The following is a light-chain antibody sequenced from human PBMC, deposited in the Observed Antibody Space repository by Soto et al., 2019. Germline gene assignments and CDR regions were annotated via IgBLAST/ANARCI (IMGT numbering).Light chain of an antibody. CDR1: ESVSSSL. CDR2: DVS. Sequence: EIVLTQSPGTLSLSPQGGASLSCRASESVSSSLLAWFQQKPGQAPRLLIHDVSSRATGIPDRFSGSGSGTDFTLSISRLEPEDFAVYYGHQYGSSPLTFGQGNQLDIK. J-gene: IGKJ2*01. V-gene: IGKV3-20*01. CDR3: HQYGSSPLT.